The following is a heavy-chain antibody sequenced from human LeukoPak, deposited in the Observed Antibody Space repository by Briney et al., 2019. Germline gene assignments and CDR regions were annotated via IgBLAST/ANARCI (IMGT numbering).Heavy chain of an antibody. D-gene: IGHD2/OR15-2a*01. CDR1: KFIFTTYT. Sequence: GESLRLSCAVSKFIFTTYTMTWVRQAPGKGLEWVSSVSRGGASTYYADSVKGRFTISRDSSNNTVYLEMRSLRAEDTAVYYCAKDSYAFDVWGQGTTVSVSS. V-gene: IGHV3-23*01. CDR2: VSRGGAST. J-gene: IGHJ6*02. CDR3: AKDSYAFDV.